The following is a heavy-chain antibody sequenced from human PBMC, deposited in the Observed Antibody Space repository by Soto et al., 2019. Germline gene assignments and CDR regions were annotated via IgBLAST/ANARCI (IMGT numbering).Heavy chain of an antibody. J-gene: IGHJ4*02. V-gene: IGHV3-7*01. CDR2: IKDDGSDK. D-gene: IGHD2-2*01. CDR1: GFSFSSFW. Sequence: EVQVVESGGGAVQPGASLGLSCAASGFSFSSFWMSWVRQVPGKGLEWVAIIKDDGSDKYYVDSVKGRFTISRDNAKNSLYLQMNSLRVEDTAVYYCARGARMPDYWGQGTLVTVSS. CDR3: ARGARMPDY.